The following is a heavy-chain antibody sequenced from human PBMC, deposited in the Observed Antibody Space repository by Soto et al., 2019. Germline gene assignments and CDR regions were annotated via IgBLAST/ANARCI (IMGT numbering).Heavy chain of an antibody. Sequence: ASVKVSCKASGYTFTSYAMHWVRQAPGQRLEWMGWINAGNGNTKYSQKFQGRVTITRDTSASTAYMELSSLRSEDTAVYYCARDPHYYGSGSYYPPDYWGQGTLVTVSS. CDR3: ARDPHYYGSGSYYPPDY. V-gene: IGHV1-3*01. J-gene: IGHJ4*02. CDR1: GYTFTSYA. D-gene: IGHD3-10*01. CDR2: INAGNGNT.